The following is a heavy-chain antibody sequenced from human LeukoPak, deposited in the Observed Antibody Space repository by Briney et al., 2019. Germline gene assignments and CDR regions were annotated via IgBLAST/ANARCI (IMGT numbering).Heavy chain of an antibody. J-gene: IGHJ4*02. D-gene: IGHD6-19*01. Sequence: GGSLRLSCAASGFTFSTYAIHWVRQAPGKGLEWVAVISYDGSNKFYADSVKGRFTISRDNSKNTLYLQMNTLRAEDTAVYYCARPKYTSGWFRSYFNYWGQGTLVTVSS. CDR2: ISYDGSNK. V-gene: IGHV3-30*04. CDR3: ARPKYTSGWFRSYFNY. CDR1: GFTFSTYA.